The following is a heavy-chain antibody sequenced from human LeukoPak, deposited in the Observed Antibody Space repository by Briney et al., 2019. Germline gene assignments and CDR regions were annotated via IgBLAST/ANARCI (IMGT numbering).Heavy chain of an antibody. J-gene: IGHJ4*02. CDR1: GFTFSSSA. V-gene: IGHV3-48*01. CDR2: ISSSSSTI. D-gene: IGHD5-18*01. Sequence: GGSLRLSCAASGFTFSSSAMSWVRQAPGKGLEWVSYISSSSSTIYYADSVKGRFTISRDNAKNSLYLQMNSLRAEDTAVYYCARLYTAMALDYWGQGTLVTVSS. CDR3: ARLYTAMALDY.